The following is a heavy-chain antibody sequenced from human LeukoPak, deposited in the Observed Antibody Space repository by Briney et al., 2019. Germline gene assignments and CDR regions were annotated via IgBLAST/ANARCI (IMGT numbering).Heavy chain of an antibody. J-gene: IGHJ3*02. V-gene: IGHV3-11*04. Sequence: GGPLRLSCAASGFTFSDYYMSWIRQAPGKGLEWVSYISSSGSTIYYADSVKGRFTISRDNAKNSLYLQMNSLRAEDTAVYYCARDEYSGYDPRGSSSWYKAFDIWGQGTMVTVSS. CDR1: GFTFSDYY. CDR2: ISSSGSTI. D-gene: IGHD5-12*01. CDR3: ARDEYSGYDPRGSSSWYKAFDI.